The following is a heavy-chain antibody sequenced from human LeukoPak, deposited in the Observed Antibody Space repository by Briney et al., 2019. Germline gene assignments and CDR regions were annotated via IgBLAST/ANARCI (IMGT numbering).Heavy chain of an antibody. CDR1: VHTSTTYA. J-gene: IGHJ6*02. V-gene: IGHV1-3*01. D-gene: IGHD2-2*01. CDR2: INAGNGNI. CDR3: ARGYCISKSCYMDV. Sequence: ASVKGSCKASVHTSTTYAIHLVRPAPGQGREWMGWINAGNGNIKSSQKFQGRVTITGDRSASTAYMELSSLRSEDTAVYYCARGYCISKSCYMDVWGQGTPVT.